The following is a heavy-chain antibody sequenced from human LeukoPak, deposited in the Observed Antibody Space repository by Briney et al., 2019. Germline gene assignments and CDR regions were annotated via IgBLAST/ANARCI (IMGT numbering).Heavy chain of an antibody. CDR3: ASVARLLAD. CDR2: ISQSGTDV. CDR1: GFTFTDYY. J-gene: IGHJ4*02. Sequence: TGGSLRLSCAASGFTFTDYYMNWIRQAPGKGLEYIAYISQSGTDVSYADSVKGRFTVSRDNAKNSVFLQMNSLTAEDTAVYYCASVARLLADWGQGTLVTVSS. D-gene: IGHD6-19*01. V-gene: IGHV3-11*01.